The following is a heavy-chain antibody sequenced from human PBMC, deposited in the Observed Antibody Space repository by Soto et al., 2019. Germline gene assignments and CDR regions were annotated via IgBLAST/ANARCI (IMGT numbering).Heavy chain of an antibody. CDR2: IHHSGST. V-gene: IGHV4-4*02. CDR1: GGSISISNW. Sequence: SETLSLTCAVSGGSISISNWWSWVRQTPGKGLEWIGQIHHSGSTNYSPSLTSRVTISVDKSKNQFSLKMNSVTAADTAVYYCARGGYYFYMDVWGKGATVTVSS. CDR3: ARGGYYFYMDV. D-gene: IGHD1-26*01. J-gene: IGHJ6*03.